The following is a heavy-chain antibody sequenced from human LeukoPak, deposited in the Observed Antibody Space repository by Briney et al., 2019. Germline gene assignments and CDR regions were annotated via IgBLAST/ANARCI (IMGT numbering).Heavy chain of an antibody. D-gene: IGHD2-21*01. CDR1: GGSISSGDYY. V-gene: IGHV4-30-4*08. CDR2: IYYSGST. J-gene: IGHJ4*02. CDR3: ARTKNYCGGDCYLFDY. Sequence: TLSLTCTVSGGSISSGDYYWSWIRQPPGKGLEWIGYIYYSGSTYYNPSLKSRVTISVDTSKNQFSLKLSSVTAADTAVYYCARTKNYCGGDCYLFDYWGQGTLVTVSS.